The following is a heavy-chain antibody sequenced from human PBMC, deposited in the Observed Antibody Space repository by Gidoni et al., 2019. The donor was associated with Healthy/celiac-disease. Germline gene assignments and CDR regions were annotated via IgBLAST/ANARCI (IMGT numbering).Heavy chain of an antibody. CDR3: AKDRVAGFGELSGVGDY. CDR2: ISGSGGST. CDR1: GFTFSSYA. Sequence: EVQLLESGGGLVQPGGSLRLSCAASGFTFSSYAMSWVRQAPGKGLEWVSAISGSGGSTYYADSVKGRFTISRDNSKNTLYLQMNSLRAEDTAVYYCAKDRVAGFGELSGVGDYWGQGTLVTVSS. V-gene: IGHV3-23*01. J-gene: IGHJ4*02. D-gene: IGHD3-10*01.